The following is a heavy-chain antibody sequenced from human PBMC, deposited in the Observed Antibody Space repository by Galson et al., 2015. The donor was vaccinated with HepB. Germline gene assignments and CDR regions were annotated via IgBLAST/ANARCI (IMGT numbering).Heavy chain of an antibody. J-gene: IGHJ3*01. CDR2: INTYRGYT. Sequence: SVKVSCKGSGFPFTRYGVAWVRQAPGQGLEWMGWINTYRGYTKYAQRFQGRVTMTRDTSTDTVFLEVKSLRSDDTAIYFCARDLSDFEELDIRTHAFDLWGQGTMVTVSS. CDR1: GFPFTRYG. D-gene: IGHD3-3*01. CDR3: ARDLSDFEELDIRTHAFDL. V-gene: IGHV1-18*01.